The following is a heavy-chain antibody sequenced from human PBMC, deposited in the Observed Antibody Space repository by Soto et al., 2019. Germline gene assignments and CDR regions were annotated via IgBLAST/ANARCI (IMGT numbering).Heavy chain of an antibody. J-gene: IGHJ4*02. CDR1: GFTFSSYA. D-gene: IGHD1-26*01. V-gene: IGHV3-30-3*01. Sequence: GSLRLSCAASGFTFSSYAMHWVRQAPGKGLEWVAVISYDGSNKYYADSVKGRFTISRGNSRNTLYLQMNSLRAEDTAIYYCASAGSVNEYMWETHFWGQGTPVTVSS. CDR3: ASAGSVNEYMWETHF. CDR2: ISYDGSNK.